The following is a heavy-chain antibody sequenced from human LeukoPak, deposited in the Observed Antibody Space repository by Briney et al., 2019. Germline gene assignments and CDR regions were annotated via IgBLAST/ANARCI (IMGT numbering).Heavy chain of an antibody. CDR2: VEQDGDKK. D-gene: IGHD6-13*01. CDR1: GFTFSRYQ. J-gene: IGHJ4*02. Sequence: LTGGSLRLSCAASGFTFSRYQMTWGRQAPGEGLEWVAKVEQDGDKKYYVDSVEGRFTISRDNAKNSLYLEMNSLRVEDTAVYFCVRDWGVIEAAGDYWGQGTLVTVSS. CDR3: VRDWGVIEAAGDY. V-gene: IGHV3-7*01.